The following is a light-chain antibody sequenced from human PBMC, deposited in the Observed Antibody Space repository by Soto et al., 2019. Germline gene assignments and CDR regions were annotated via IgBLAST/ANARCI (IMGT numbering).Light chain of an antibody. J-gene: IGLJ1*01. CDR3: QSYDSRLTAYV. V-gene: IGLV1-40*01. CDR1: SSNIGAGYD. Sequence: QAVVTQPPSVSGAPGQRVTISCTGSSSNIGAGYDVHWYQQLPGTAPKLLVSGNNNRPSGVPDRLSASKSGPSASLAITGLTAEDEAHYYCQSYDSRLTAYVFGTGTKLTVL. CDR2: GNN.